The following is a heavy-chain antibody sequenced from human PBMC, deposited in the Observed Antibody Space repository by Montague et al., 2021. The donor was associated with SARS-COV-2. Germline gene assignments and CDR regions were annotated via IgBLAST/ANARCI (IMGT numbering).Heavy chain of an antibody. V-gene: IGHV4-39*07. D-gene: IGHD3-10*01. CDR3: AKDGEALAWGTFDI. CDR2: VDYSELT. J-gene: IGHJ3*02. CDR1: RDSISSHNYF. Sequence: SETLSLTCTVSRDSISSHNYFWAWIRQPPGKGLEWIGSVDYSELTFYNPSLESRVTISVDTSKKQFSLKANSVTAADTAVYYCAKDGEALAWGTFDIWGQGTMVTVSS.